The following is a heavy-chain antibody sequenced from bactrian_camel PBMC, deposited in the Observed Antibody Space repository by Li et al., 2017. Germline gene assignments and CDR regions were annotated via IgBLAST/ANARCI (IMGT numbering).Heavy chain of an antibody. Sequence: HVQLVESGGGSVQTGGSLRLSCTPSVSNYKTNCMGWFRQAPGKEREAVARVHSAGGAPFYADSVKGRFTISRDNPDNTLYLQMNSLKPEDSAMYYCAAADRDTGGYCSMASRNYVHWGQGTQVTVS. CDR1: VSNYKTNC. D-gene: IGHD7*01. CDR2: VHSAGGAP. V-gene: IGHV3S54*01. J-gene: IGHJ4*01. CDR3: AAADRDTGGYCSMASRNYVH.